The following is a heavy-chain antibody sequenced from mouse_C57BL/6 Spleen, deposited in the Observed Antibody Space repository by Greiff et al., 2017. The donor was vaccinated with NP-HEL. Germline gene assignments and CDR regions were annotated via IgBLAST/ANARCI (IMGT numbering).Heavy chain of an antibody. J-gene: IGHJ3*01. V-gene: IGHV1-18*01. CDR3: ARRNYYGSQAWFAY. CDR1: GYTFTDYN. CDR2: INPNNGGT. D-gene: IGHD1-1*01. Sequence: EVQLQQSGPELVKPGASVKIPCKASGYTFTDYNMDWVKQSHGKSLEWIGDINPNNGGTIYNQKFKGKATLTVDKSSSTAYMELRSLTSEYTAVYYCARRNYYGSQAWFAYWGQGTLVTVSA.